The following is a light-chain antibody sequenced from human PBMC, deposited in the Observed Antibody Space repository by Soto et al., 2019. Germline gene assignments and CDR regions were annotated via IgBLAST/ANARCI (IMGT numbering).Light chain of an antibody. V-gene: IGLV1-40*01. CDR1: SSNIGAGYD. CDR3: QSYDSSLSGWV. CDR2: GNS. Sequence: QSVLTQSPSVSGAPGQRVTISCTGSSSNIGAGYDVHWYQQLPGTAPKLLIYGNSNRPSGVPDRFSRSKSCTSASLAITGLQAEDEADYYCQSYDSSLSGWVFGGGTKVTVL. J-gene: IGLJ3*02.